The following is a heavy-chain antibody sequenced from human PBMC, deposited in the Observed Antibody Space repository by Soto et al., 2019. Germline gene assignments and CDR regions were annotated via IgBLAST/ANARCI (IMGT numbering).Heavy chain of an antibody. Sequence: QLQLQESGSGLVKPSQTLSLTCAVSGGSISSGGYSWSWIRQPPGKGLEWIGYIYHSGSTYYNPSLRSRVTLSVDRSKNQFSRKLSSVTAADTAVYYCAAVGGLPRYYWCQGTLVTVSS. CDR3: AAVGGLPRYY. D-gene: IGHD5-12*01. J-gene: IGHJ4*02. V-gene: IGHV4-30-2*01. CDR2: IYHSGST. CDR1: GGSISSGGYS.